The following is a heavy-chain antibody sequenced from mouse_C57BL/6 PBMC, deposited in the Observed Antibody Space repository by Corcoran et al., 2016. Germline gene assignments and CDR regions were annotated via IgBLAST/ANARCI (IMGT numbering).Heavy chain of an antibody. V-gene: IGHV9-3*01. CDR3: ARGDYYGSSYPVYFDV. CDR2: INTYSGVP. D-gene: IGHD1-1*01. CDR1: GYTFTTYG. Sequence: QIQLVQSGPELKKPGETVKISCKASGYTFTTYGMSWVKQAPGKGLKWMGWINTYSGVPTYADDFKGRFAFSLETSASTAYLQINNLKNEDTATYFCARGDYYGSSYPVYFDVWGTGTTVTVSS. J-gene: IGHJ1*03.